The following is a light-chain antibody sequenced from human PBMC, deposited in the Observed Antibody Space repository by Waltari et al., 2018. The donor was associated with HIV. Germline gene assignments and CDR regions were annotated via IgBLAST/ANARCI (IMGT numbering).Light chain of an antibody. CDR1: SRDVGGYDY. V-gene: IGLV2-14*01. Sequence: QSALTQSASVSGSPGQSITISCTGTSRDVGGYDYVSWYQQHPCKAPKLMIYEVRNRPSWVSTRFSGSKSCNTASLIISGLQAEDEADYYCTSYTSSTTLVFGTGTKVTVL. J-gene: IGLJ1*01. CDR2: EVR. CDR3: TSYTSSTTLV.